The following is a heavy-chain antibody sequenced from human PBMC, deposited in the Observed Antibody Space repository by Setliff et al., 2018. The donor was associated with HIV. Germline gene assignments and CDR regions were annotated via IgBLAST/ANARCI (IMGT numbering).Heavy chain of an antibody. CDR2: IYPDDSDT. V-gene: IGHV5-51*01. Sequence: PGESLKISCKASGYDFADNWIGWVRQMPGKGLEWIAIIYPDDSDTRYSPSFQGQVTVSADNSITTAYLQWSSLKASDTALYYCARLVFGDDGGGFDSWGQGTLVTVYS. CDR3: ARLVFGDDGGGFDS. D-gene: IGHD4-17*01. J-gene: IGHJ4*02. CDR1: GYDFADNW.